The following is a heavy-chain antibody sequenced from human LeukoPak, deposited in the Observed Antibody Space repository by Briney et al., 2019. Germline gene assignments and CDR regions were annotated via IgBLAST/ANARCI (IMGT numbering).Heavy chain of an antibody. Sequence: SETLSLTCTVSGYSISSGYYWGWIRQPPGKGLEWIGSIYHSGSTYYNPSLKSRVTISVDTSKNQFSLKLTSVTAADTAVYYCATRNAYTGAFDIWGQGTMVTVSS. CDR2: IYHSGST. J-gene: IGHJ3*02. D-gene: IGHD2-21*01. CDR3: ATRNAYTGAFDI. CDR1: GYSISSGYY. V-gene: IGHV4-38-2*02.